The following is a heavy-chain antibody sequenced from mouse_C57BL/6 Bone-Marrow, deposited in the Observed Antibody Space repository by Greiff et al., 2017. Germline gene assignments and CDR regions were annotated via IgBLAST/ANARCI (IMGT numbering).Heavy chain of an antibody. CDR2: IDPSDSET. J-gene: IGHJ3*01. CDR1: GYTFTSYW. V-gene: IGHV1-52*01. Sequence: QVQLQQPGAELVRPGSSVKLSCKASGYTFTSYWMHWVKQRPIPGLEWIGNIDPSDSETHYNQKFKDKATLTVDKSSSTAYMQLSSLTSEDSAVYYCARWDYDGFAYWGQGTLVTVSA. CDR3: ARWDYDGFAY. D-gene: IGHD2-4*01.